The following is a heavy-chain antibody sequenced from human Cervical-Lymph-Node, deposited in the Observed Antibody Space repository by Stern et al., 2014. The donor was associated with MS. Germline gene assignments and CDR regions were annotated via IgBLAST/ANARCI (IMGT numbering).Heavy chain of an antibody. Sequence: QVQLVESGGGVVQPGRSLRLSCAASGFTFSSYGMHWVRQAPGQGLEWVAVIWHDGSNKYYAASVKGRFTISRDNSKNTVHLQMNSLRAEDAAIYYCARGSAVAGTDYWGQGTLVTVSS. CDR3: ARGSAVAGTDY. J-gene: IGHJ4*02. V-gene: IGHV3-33*01. CDR2: IWHDGSNK. CDR1: GFTFSSYG. D-gene: IGHD6-19*01.